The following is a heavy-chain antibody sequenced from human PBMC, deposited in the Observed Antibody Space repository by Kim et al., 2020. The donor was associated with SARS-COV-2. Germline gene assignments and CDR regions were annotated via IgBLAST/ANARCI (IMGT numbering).Heavy chain of an antibody. V-gene: IGHV3-48*03. CDR2: ISSSGSTI. CDR3: ARDPPPGAFDI. Sequence: GGSLRLSCAASGFTFSSYEMNWVRQAPGKGLEWVSYISSSGSTIYYADSVKGRFTISRDNAKNSLYLQMNSLRAEDTAVYYCARDPPPGAFDIWGQGTMVTVSS. CDR1: GFTFSSYE. J-gene: IGHJ3*02.